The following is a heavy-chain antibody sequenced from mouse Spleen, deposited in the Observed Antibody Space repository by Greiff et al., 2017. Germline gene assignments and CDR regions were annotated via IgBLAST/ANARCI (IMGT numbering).Heavy chain of an antibody. D-gene: IGHD1-1*01. CDR2: IDPEDGDT. Sequence: VQLQQSGAELVRPGASVKLSCTASGFNIKDYYMHWVKQRPEQGLEWIGRIDPEDGDTEYAPKFQGKATMTADTSSNTAYLQLSSLTSEDSAVYYCAREGTTVAAFDYWGQGTTLTVSS. CDR1: GFNIKDYY. V-gene: IGHV14-1*01. CDR3: AREGTTVAAFDY. J-gene: IGHJ2*01.